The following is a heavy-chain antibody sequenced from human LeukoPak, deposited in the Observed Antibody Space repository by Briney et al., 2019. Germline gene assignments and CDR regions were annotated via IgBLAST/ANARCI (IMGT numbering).Heavy chain of an antibody. CDR2: IYYSGST. Sequence: PSETLSLTCTVSGGSISSSSYYWGWIRQPPGKGLEWIGSIYYSGSTYYNPSLKSRVTISVDTSKNQFSLKLSSVTAADTAVYYCARDVDGFGDYWGQGTLVTVSS. CDR3: ARDVDGFGDY. D-gene: IGHD3-10*01. CDR1: GGSISSSSYY. J-gene: IGHJ4*02. V-gene: IGHV4-39*07.